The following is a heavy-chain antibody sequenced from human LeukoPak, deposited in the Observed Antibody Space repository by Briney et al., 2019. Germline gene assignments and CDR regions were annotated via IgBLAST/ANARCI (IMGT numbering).Heavy chain of an antibody. CDR2: INSDGSST. J-gene: IGHJ4*02. CDR3: ARARQWPDY. CDR1: GFTFTNAW. V-gene: IGHV3-74*01. D-gene: IGHD6-19*01. Sequence: PGGSLRLSCAASGFTFTNAWMTWVRQAPGKGLVWVSRINSDGSSTGYADSVKGRFTISRDNAKNTLYLQMNSLRAEDTAVYYCARARQWPDYWGQGTLVTVSS.